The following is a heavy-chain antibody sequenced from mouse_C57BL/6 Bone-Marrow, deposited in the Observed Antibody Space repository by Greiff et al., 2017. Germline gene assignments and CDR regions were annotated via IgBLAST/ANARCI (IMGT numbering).Heavy chain of an antibody. J-gene: IGHJ2*01. CDR3: ARIGVRGYYFDY. V-gene: IGHV1-47*01. CDR1: GYTFTTYP. D-gene: IGHD2-14*01. Sequence: VKLVESGAELVKPGASVKMSCKASGYTFTTYPIEWMKQNHGKSLEWIGNFHPYNDDTKYNEKFKGKATLTVEKSSSTVYLELSRLTSDDSAVYYCARIGVRGYYFDYWGQGTTLTVSS. CDR2: FHPYNDDT.